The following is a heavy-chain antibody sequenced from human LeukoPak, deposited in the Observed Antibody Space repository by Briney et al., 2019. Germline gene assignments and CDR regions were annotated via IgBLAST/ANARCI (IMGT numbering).Heavy chain of an antibody. D-gene: IGHD2-15*01. CDR2: ISYDGSNK. J-gene: IGHJ6*02. V-gene: IGHV3-30-3*01. CDR3: ARVSHSLYYYYGMDV. CDR1: GFTFSSYA. Sequence: GRSLRLSCAASGFTFSSYAMHWVRQAPGKGLEWVAVISYDGSNKYYADSVKGRFTISRDNSKNTLYLQMNSLRAEDTAVYYCARVSHSLYYYYGMDVWGQGTTVTVSS.